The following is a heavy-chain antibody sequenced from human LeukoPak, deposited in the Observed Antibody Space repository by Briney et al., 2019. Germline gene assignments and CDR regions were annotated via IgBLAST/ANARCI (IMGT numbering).Heavy chain of an antibody. CDR1: GFTVSSNL. Sequence: GGSLRLSCAASGFTVSSNLMNWVRQAPGKGLEWVSVIYSGGSTYYADSVKGRFTISRDNSKNTLFLQMNSLRAEDTAVYYCARARVWYAIDISGERTMVTVSS. D-gene: IGHD6-13*01. V-gene: IGHV3-66*01. CDR3: ARARVWYAIDI. J-gene: IGHJ3*02. CDR2: IYSGGST.